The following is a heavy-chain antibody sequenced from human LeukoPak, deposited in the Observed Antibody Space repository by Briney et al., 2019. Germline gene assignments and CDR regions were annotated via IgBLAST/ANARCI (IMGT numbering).Heavy chain of an antibody. CDR2: IYHSGGGGT. J-gene: IGHJ4*02. CDR3: ARDNPRTTGYSSGSSFDF. Sequence: SETLSLTCAVSGGSISSSNWWIWLRQPPGKGLEWIGEIYHSGGGGTNYNPSLKSRATISIDNAKNQFSLKVRSVTAADTAVYFCARDNPRTTGYSSGSSFDFWGQGSLLTVSS. D-gene: IGHD6-19*01. V-gene: IGHV4-4*02. CDR1: GGSISSSNW.